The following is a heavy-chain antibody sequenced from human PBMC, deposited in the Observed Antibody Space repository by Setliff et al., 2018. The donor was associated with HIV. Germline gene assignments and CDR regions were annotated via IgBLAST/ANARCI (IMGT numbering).Heavy chain of an antibody. V-gene: IGHV4-4*07. D-gene: IGHD1-1*01. J-gene: IGHJ4*02. Sequence: SETLSLTCTVSGGSISSYYWSWIRQPAGKGLEWIGRIYTSGSTNYNPSLKGRVTMSVDTSKNQFSLKLSSVTAADTGTYYCARDSEPMSGTWYDYWGQGTLVTVSS. CDR3: ARDSEPMSGTWYDY. CDR1: GGSISSYY. CDR2: IYTSGST.